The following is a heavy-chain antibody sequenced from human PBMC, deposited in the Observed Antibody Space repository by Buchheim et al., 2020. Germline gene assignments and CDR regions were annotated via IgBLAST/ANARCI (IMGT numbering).Heavy chain of an antibody. D-gene: IGHD6-13*01. CDR3: ARASSRYSSSWYSRTFDY. CDR1: GGYISSGGYY. J-gene: IGHJ4*02. V-gene: IGHV4-31*03. Sequence: QVQLQESGPGLVKPSQTLSLTCTVSGGYISSGGYYWSWIRQHPGKGLEWIGYIYYSGSTYYNPSLKSRVTISVDKTKNQFSLKLSSVTAADTAVYYCARASSRYSSSWYSRTFDYWGQGTL. CDR2: IYYSGST.